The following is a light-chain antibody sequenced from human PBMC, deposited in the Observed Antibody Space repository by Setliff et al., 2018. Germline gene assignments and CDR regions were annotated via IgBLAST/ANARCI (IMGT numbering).Light chain of an antibody. CDR1: SSDVGGYNY. J-gene: IGLJ1*01. Sequence: QSVLAQPASVSGSPGQSITISYTGTSSDVGGYNYVSWYQQHPGKAPKLMIYDVSKRPSGVSNRFSGSKSGNTASLTISGLQAEDEADYYCSSYTSSSTFVFGTGTRSPS. CDR3: SSYTSSSTFV. V-gene: IGLV2-14*01. CDR2: DVS.